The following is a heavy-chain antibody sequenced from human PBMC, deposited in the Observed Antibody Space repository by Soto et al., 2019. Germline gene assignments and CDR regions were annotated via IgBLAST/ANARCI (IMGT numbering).Heavy chain of an antibody. D-gene: IGHD4-17*01. V-gene: IGHV3-7*01. CDR3: ARVPRTYGDYPPYYFDY. CDR2: IKQDGSEK. CDR1: GFTFSSYW. Sequence: EVQLVESGGGLVQPGGSLRLSCAASGFTFSSYWMSWVRQAPGKGLEWVANIKQDGSEKYYVDSVKGRFTISRDSAKNSLYLQMNSLRAEDTAVYYCARVPRTYGDYPPYYFDYWGQGTLVTVSS. J-gene: IGHJ4*02.